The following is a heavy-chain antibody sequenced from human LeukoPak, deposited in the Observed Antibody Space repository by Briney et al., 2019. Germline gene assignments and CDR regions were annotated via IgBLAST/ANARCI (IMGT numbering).Heavy chain of an antibody. CDR1: GFTLSNYP. J-gene: IGHJ3*01. V-gene: IGHV3-23*01. CDR2: IGEEKSGSWT. Sequence: GGSLRLSCAASGFTLSNYPMGWVRQAPVKGLEWLSAIGEEKSGSWTKSADSVKGRFTISRDSSKNTVYLQMNSLRAEDTAVYYCARDNVVVFRPLSNFDVWGQGTKVTVSS. CDR3: ARDNVVVFRPLSNFDV. D-gene: IGHD2-2*01.